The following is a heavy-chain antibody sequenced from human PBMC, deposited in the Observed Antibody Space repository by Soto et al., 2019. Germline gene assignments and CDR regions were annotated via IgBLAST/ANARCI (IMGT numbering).Heavy chain of an antibody. Sequence: SETLSLTCTVSGGSISSSSYYWGWIRQPPGKGLECIGSIYYSGSTYYNPSLKSRVTISVDTSKNQFSLKLSSVTAADTAVYYCASAVGYDVDGGAFDIWGQGTMVTVSS. D-gene: IGHD5-12*01. CDR2: IYYSGST. J-gene: IGHJ3*02. CDR1: GGSISSSSYY. CDR3: ASAVGYDVDGGAFDI. V-gene: IGHV4-39*01.